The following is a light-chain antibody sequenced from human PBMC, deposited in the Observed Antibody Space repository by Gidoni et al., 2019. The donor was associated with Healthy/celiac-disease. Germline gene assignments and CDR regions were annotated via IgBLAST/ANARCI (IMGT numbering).Light chain of an antibody. V-gene: IGLV3-21*02. Sequence: SYVLTQPPSVSVAPGQTARITCGGNNIGSKSVQWYQQKPGQAPVLVVYDDSDRPSGIPERFSGSNSGNTATLTISRVEAGDEADYYCQVWDSSSDHNVVFGGGTKLTVL. CDR3: QVWDSSSDHNVV. J-gene: IGLJ2*01. CDR1: NIGSKS. CDR2: DDS.